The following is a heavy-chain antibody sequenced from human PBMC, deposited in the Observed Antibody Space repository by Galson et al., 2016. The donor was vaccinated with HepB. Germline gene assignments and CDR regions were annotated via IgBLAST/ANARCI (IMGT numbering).Heavy chain of an antibody. J-gene: IGHJ4*02. CDR3: ARDHCFSTSCPGTVDF. Sequence: SLRLSCAASGFTLHSYSMHWVRQAPEKGLEWVASISSSSSYIYYADSVKGRFTISRDNTKNFLYLQMNSLRAEDTAVYHCARDHCFSTSCPGTVDFWGQGVLVTVSS. D-gene: IGHD2-2*01. V-gene: IGHV3-21*01. CDR2: ISSSSSYI. CDR1: GFTLHSYS.